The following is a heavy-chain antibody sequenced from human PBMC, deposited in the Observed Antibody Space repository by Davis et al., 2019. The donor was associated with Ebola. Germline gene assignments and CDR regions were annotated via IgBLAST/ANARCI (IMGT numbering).Heavy chain of an antibody. CDR3: ARYRGSLVASVRYGMDV. J-gene: IGHJ6*02. D-gene: IGHD2-21*01. CDR1: GGNMNSHH. Sequence: PGGSLRLSCTVSGGNMNSHHWTWIRQSPGKGLEWIGHIYNSGTTKYNSALKSRVSMSIDTSKNQFSLKVTSVIAADTAVYYCARYRGSLVASVRYGMDVWGQGTTVTVSS. CDR2: IYNSGTT. V-gene: IGHV4-4*09.